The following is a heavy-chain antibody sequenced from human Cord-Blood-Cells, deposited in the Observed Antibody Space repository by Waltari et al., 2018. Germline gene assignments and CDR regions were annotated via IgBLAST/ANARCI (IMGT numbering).Heavy chain of an antibody. V-gene: IGHV1-2*02. J-gene: IGHJ4*02. CDR3: ATLITGDFDY. Sequence: VQLVQSGAEVKKPGASVKVSCKASGYTLTAHYSHWVRQPPGQGLEWMGWINPNSGGTNYAQKFQGRVTMTRDTSISTAYMELSRLRSDDTAVYYCATLITGDFDYWGQGTLVTVSS. CDR1: GYTLTAHY. D-gene: IGHD1-20*01. CDR2: INPNSGGT.